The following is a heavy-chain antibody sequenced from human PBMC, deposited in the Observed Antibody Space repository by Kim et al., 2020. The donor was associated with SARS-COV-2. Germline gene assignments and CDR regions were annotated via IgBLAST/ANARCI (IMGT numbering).Heavy chain of an antibody. Sequence: RTKYNPSLKSRVTISLDKSKNQFSLRLTSVTAADTAMYYCARETSSSVDSWGQGTLVTVSS. CDR2: RT. J-gene: IGHJ4*02. CDR3: ARETSSSVDS. V-gene: IGHV4-4*02. D-gene: IGHD3-10*01.